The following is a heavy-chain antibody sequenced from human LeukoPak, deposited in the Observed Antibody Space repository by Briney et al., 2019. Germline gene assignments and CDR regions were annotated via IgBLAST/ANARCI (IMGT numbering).Heavy chain of an antibody. D-gene: IGHD4-23*01. Sequence: PSETLSLTCTVSGGSLSSGLYYWTWIRQPAGKGLEWIGRIYISGSTNYNPSLKSRVTISRDTSKNEFSLKLSSVTAADTAVYYCARRAGGYSHPYDYWGLGILVTVSS. V-gene: IGHV4-61*02. CDR2: IYISGST. J-gene: IGHJ4*02. CDR1: GGSLSSGLYY. CDR3: ARRAGGYSHPYDY.